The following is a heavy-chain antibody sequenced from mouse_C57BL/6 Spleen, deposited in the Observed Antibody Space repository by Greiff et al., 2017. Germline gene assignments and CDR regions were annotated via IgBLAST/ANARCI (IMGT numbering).Heavy chain of an antibody. Sequence: EVHLVESGGGLVKPGGSLKLSCAASGFTFSSYTMSWVRQTPEKRLEWVATISGGGGNTYYPDSVKGRFTISRDNAKNTLYLQMSSLRSEDTALYYCARHWDGYAMDYWGQGTSVTVSS. D-gene: IGHD2-3*01. CDR1: GFTFSSYT. J-gene: IGHJ4*01. V-gene: IGHV5-9*01. CDR3: ARHWDGYAMDY. CDR2: ISGGGGNT.